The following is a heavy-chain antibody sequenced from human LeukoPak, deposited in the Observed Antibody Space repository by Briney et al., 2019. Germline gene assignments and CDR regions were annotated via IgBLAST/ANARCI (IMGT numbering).Heavy chain of an antibody. J-gene: IGHJ4*01. CDR1: GYTFSNYG. V-gene: IGHV1-18*01. Sequence: ASVTVSCKTSGYTFSNYGISWVRQAPGQGREWVGWITAYNGNRLYAQRFQGRITLTTDTSTSTSYMELRSLEYDYTAIYYCARDNDKVVDHWGQGTLVTVSS. CDR3: ARDNDKVVDH. CDR2: ITAYNGNR. D-gene: IGHD1-1*01.